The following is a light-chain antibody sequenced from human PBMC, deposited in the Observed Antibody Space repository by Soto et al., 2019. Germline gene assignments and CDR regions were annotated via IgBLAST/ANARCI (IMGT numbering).Light chain of an antibody. J-gene: IGKJ1*01. CDR3: QQRSDWPT. V-gene: IGKV3-11*01. CDR1: QSVSTY. CDR2: DAS. Sequence: DIVLTQSPATLSLSPGGRATLSCRASQSVSTYLAWYQQKPGQAPRLLIYDASNRATGIPARFSGSGSGTDLTLTISSLEPEDFAVYYCQQRSDWPTFGQGTKVAIK.